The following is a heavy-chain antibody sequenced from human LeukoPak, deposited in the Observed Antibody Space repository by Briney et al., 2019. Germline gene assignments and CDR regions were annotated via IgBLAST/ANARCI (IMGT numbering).Heavy chain of an antibody. D-gene: IGHD4-11*01. Sequence: GRSLRLSCASSGFTFSSYGLHWVRQAPGQGLEWVAVISYDGSNKYYADSVKGRFTISRDNSKNTLYLQMNSLRAEDTAVYYCAKDLVPLLQFNYYYGMDVWGQGTTVTVSS. J-gene: IGHJ6*02. CDR3: AKDLVPLLQFNYYYGMDV. CDR1: GFTFSSYG. CDR2: ISYDGSNK. V-gene: IGHV3-30*18.